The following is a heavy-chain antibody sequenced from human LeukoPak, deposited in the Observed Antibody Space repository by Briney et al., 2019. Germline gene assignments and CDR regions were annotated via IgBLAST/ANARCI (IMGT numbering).Heavy chain of an antibody. V-gene: IGHV3-23*01. Sequence: GGSLRLSCAASGFTFSSYAMSWVRQAPGKGLEWVSAISGSGGSTYYADSVKGRFTISRDNAKNSLYLQMNSLRAEDTAVYYCARVVRGSGSYSPILYYYMDVWGKGTTVTVSS. D-gene: IGHD3-10*01. CDR3: ARVVRGSGSYSPILYYYMDV. J-gene: IGHJ6*03. CDR1: GFTFSSYA. CDR2: ISGSGGST.